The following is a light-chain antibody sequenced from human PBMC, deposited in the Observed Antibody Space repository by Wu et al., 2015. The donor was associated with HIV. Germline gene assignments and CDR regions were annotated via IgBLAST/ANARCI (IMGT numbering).Light chain of an antibody. J-gene: IGKJ1*01. CDR3: QQYGTXPWT. Sequence: EIVLTQSPGTLSLSPGERATLSCRASQSVSSSYLAWYQQKPGQAPRLLIYGASSRATGVLDRFSGSGSGTDFTLTISRLEPEDFAVYYCQQYGTXPWTFGQGTNVEIK. CDR2: GAS. V-gene: IGKV3-20*01. CDR1: QSVSSSY.